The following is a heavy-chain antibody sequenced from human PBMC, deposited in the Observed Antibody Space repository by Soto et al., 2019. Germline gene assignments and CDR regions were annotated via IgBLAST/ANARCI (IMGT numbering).Heavy chain of an antibody. V-gene: IGHV3-49*03. J-gene: IGHJ6*02. D-gene: IGHD4-17*01. CDR1: GFTFGDYT. CDR3: TSERDHADYVYYSGMDV. Sequence: EVQLVESGGGLVQPGRSLRLSCTASGFTFGDYTMTWFRQAPGKGLEWVGFIRSKAYGGTTEYAASVKGRFTISRDDSTSIAYLQMNSLKAEYTAVYYCTSERDHADYVYYSGMDVWGQGTTVAVSS. CDR2: IRSKAYGGTT.